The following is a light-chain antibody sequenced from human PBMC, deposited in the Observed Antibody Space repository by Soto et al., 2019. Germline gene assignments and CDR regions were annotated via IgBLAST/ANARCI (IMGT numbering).Light chain of an antibody. CDR3: QQYNSYPWT. Sequence: DIQMTQFPSTLSASVGDRVTITCRASPSICSWLALYQQKTGEDPKLLIYDASSLEGGVASRCSGSRSGTEFSLTISSLQPADFATYYCQQYNSYPWTFGQGTKVDI. V-gene: IGKV1-5*01. CDR2: DAS. CDR1: PSICSW. J-gene: IGKJ1*01.